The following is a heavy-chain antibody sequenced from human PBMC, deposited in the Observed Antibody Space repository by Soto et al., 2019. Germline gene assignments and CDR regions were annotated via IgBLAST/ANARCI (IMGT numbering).Heavy chain of an antibody. CDR1: GDSISSYY. CDR2: IYYSGST. J-gene: IGHJ6*03. Sequence: QVQLQESGPGLVKPSETLCITYTVSGDSISSYYWSWIRQPPGKGLEWIGYIYYSGSTNYNPSLKSRVTISVDTSKNQFSLKLSSVTAADTVVYYCASGPYYYMDVWGKGTTVTVSS. CDR3: ASGPYYYMDV. V-gene: IGHV4-59*01.